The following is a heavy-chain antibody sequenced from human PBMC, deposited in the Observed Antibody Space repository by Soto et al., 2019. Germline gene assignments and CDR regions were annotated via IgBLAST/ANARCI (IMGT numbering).Heavy chain of an antibody. CDR3: ARERYEKYCSGGSCSENYYYYYMDV. CDR2: IYYSGST. J-gene: IGHJ6*03. CDR1: GGSISSYY. V-gene: IGHV4-59*01. Sequence: SETLSLTCTVSGGSISSYYWSWIRQPPGKGLEWIGYIYYSGSTNYNPSLKSRVTISVDTSKNQFSLRLSSVTAADTAVYYCARERYEKYCSGGSCSENYYYYYMDVWGKGTTVTVSS. D-gene: IGHD2-15*01.